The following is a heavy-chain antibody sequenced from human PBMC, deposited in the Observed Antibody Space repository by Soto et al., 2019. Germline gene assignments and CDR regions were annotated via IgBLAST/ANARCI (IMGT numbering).Heavy chain of an antibody. V-gene: IGHV1-3*01. Sequence: GASVKVSCKASGYTFTNYAIHWVRQAPGQSLEWMGWINAANGNTKSSQKFRGRATLTTDTSASTAYMELSSLRSEDTAVYYCASRGITGTNYYYYGLDVWGQGTTVTVSS. J-gene: IGHJ6*02. D-gene: IGHD1-20*01. CDR1: GYTFTNYA. CDR2: INAANGNT. CDR3: ASRGITGTNYYYYGLDV.